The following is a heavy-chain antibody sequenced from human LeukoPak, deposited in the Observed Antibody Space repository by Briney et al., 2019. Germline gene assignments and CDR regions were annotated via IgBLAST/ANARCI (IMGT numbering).Heavy chain of an antibody. CDR3: ARDTSYAFDI. V-gene: IGHV1-69*13. J-gene: IGHJ3*02. CDR1: GGTFSSYA. Sequence: SVKVSCKPSGGTFSSYAISWVRQAPGQGLEWMGGIIPIFGTANYAQKFQGRVTITADESTSTAYMELSSLRSEDTAVYYCARDTSYAFDIWGQGTMVTVSS. CDR2: IIPIFGTA.